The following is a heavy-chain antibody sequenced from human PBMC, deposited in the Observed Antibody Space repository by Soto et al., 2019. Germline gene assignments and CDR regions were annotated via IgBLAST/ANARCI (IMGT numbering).Heavy chain of an antibody. CDR1: GFAFGFYE. CDR2: IKTSGDTK. J-gene: IGHJ6*02. V-gene: IGHV3-48*03. Sequence: GGSLRLSCAASGFAFGFYEMTWVRQAPGKGLEWVAYIKTSGDTKYYADSVKGRFTISRDNARNSLYLQMNSLRAEDTAVYYCARDGYGDPYFYYGLDVWGQGTTVTVSS. CDR3: ARDGYGDPYFYYGLDV. D-gene: IGHD4-17*01.